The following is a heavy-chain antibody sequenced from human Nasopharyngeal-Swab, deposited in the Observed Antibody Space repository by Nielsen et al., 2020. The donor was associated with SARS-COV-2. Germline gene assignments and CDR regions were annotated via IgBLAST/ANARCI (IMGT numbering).Heavy chain of an antibody. CDR3: ARSVNWALEF. J-gene: IGHJ4*02. CDR1: GFTFSSHW. CDR2: ISPGDGSST. V-gene: IGHV3-74*01. D-gene: IGHD1-1*01. Sequence: GESLKISCAASGFTFSSHWMHWVRQAPGKGLMDVSHISPGDGSSTNYADSVKGRFTISRDNAKNTLYLEMNNLRAEETAVYYCARSVNWALEFWGQGTPVTVSA.